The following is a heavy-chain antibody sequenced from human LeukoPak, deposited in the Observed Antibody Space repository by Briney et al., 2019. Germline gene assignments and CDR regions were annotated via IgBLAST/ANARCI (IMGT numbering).Heavy chain of an antibody. J-gene: IGHJ4*02. D-gene: IGHD3-10*01. V-gene: IGHV3-72*01. CDR2: IRNKADGYNT. Sequence: GGSLRLSCAASGFTFSPHYMDWVRQSPGQGLEWVGLIRNKADGYNTIYAASVKGRFTISRDDSKNSIYLQMDSLKTEDTAVYYCGDLGSAGTDHWGQGTLVTVSS. CDR1: GFTFSPHY. CDR3: GDLGSAGTDH.